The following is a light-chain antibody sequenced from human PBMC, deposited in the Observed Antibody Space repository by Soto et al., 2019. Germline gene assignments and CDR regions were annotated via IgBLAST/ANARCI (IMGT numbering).Light chain of an antibody. J-gene: IGKJ4*01. CDR2: AAS. V-gene: IGKV1-17*01. Sequence: IQLTQSPSSLSASVGDRVSITCRASQGIGSALAWYQLKPGAAPALLIYAASSLQSGVPSRFSGSGSGTEFTLTISSLQPEDFATYYCLQHNSYPPTFGGGTKVDIK. CDR3: LQHNSYPPT. CDR1: QGIGSA.